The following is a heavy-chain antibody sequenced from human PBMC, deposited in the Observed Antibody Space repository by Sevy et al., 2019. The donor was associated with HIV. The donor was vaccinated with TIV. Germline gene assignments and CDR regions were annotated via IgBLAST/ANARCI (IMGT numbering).Heavy chain of an antibody. J-gene: IGHJ4*02. CDR1: GYSFTSHW. CDR2: IFPGDSET. Sequence: GESLKISCKGHGYSFTSHWIGWVRQMPGKGLDWMGIIFPGDSETRYSPSFQGEVTISADKSISTAFLQWSSLKASDTAIYYCARSSSGYFDSSGYYINRGQGTLVTVSS. D-gene: IGHD3-22*01. CDR3: ARSSSGYFDSSGYYIN. V-gene: IGHV5-51*01.